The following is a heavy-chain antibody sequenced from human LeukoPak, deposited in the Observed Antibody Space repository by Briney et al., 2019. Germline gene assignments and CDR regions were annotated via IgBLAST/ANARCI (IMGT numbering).Heavy chain of an antibody. CDR3: ATDSRFLEWLPSSDYYYYYMDV. J-gene: IGHJ6*03. D-gene: IGHD3-3*01. Sequence: SETLSLTCTVSGGSISSHYWSWIRQPPGKGLGWIGYIYYSGSTNYNPSLKSRVTISVDTSKNQFSLKLSSVTAADTAVYYCATDSRFLEWLPSSDYYYYYMDVWGKGTTVTVSS. V-gene: IGHV4-59*11. CDR2: IYYSGST. CDR1: GGSISSHY.